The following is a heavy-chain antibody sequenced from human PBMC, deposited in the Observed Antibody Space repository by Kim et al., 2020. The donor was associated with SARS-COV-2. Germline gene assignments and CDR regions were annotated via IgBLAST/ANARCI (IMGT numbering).Heavy chain of an antibody. CDR2: IKQDGSEK. V-gene: IGHV3-7*01. J-gene: IGHJ5*02. CDR3: AREGRGYSYAGYNWFDP. Sequence: GGSLRLSCAASGFTFSSYWMSWVRQAPGKGLEWVANIKQDGSEKYYVDSVKGRFTISRDNAKNSLYLQMNSLRAEDTAVYYCAREGRGYSYAGYNWFDPWGQGTLVTVSS. D-gene: IGHD5-18*01. CDR1: GFTFSSYW.